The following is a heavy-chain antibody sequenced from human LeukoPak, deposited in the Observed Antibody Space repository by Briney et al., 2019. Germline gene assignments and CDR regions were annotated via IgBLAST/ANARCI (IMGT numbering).Heavy chain of an antibody. CDR1: GGSFSGYY. J-gene: IGHJ3*02. V-gene: IGHV4-59*01. D-gene: IGHD3-3*01. Sequence: PSETLSLTCAVYGGSFSGYYWSWIRQPPGKGLEWIGYIYNSGSTNYNPSLKSRVTISVDTSKNQFSLKLSSVTAADTAVYYCARAPPNYDFWSGYYIADAFDIWGQGTMVTVSS. CDR3: ARAPPNYDFWSGYYIADAFDI. CDR2: IYNSGST.